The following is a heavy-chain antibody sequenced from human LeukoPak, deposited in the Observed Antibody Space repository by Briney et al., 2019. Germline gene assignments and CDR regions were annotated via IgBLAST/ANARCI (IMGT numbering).Heavy chain of an antibody. V-gene: IGHV3-23*01. D-gene: IGHD3-16*01. Sequence: AGGSLRLSCAASGFTFSSYAMSWVRQAPGKGLEWVSAISGSGGSTYYADSVKGRFTISRDNSKNTLYLQMNSLRAEDTAVYYCAKDRALGYYDYVWGSSDYWGQGTLVTVSS. CDR2: ISGSGGST. J-gene: IGHJ4*02. CDR3: AKDRALGYYDYVWGSSDY. CDR1: GFTFSSYA.